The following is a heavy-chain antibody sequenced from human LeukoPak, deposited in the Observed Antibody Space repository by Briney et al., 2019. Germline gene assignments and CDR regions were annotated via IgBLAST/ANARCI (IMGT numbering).Heavy chain of an antibody. J-gene: IGHJ4*02. CDR2: ISSSSSYI. D-gene: IGHD6-13*01. CDR1: GFTFSSYS. CDR3: AKDRGYSSSNFGY. V-gene: IGHV3-21*04. Sequence: GGSLRLSCAASGFTFSSYSMCWVRQAPGKGLEWVSSISSSSSYIYYADSVKGRFTISRDNSKNTLYLQMNSLRAEDTAVYYCAKDRGYSSSNFGYWGQGTLVTVSS.